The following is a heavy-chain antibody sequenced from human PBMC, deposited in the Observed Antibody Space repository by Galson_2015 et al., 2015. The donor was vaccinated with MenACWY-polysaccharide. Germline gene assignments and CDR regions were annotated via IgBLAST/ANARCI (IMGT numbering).Heavy chain of an antibody. J-gene: IGHJ6*02. CDR1: GFTFSSYA. Sequence: SLRLSCAASGFTFSSYAMHWVRQAPGKGLGWVAVISYDGSNKYYADSVKGRFTISRDNSKNTLYLQMNSLRAEDTALRYCAREYCDRTSCYGMDVWGQGTTVTVSS. V-gene: IGHV3-30-3*01. D-gene: IGHD2-2*01. CDR3: AREYCDRTSCYGMDV. CDR2: ISYDGSNK.